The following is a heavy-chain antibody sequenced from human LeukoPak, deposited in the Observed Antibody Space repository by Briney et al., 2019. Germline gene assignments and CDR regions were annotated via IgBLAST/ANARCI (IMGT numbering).Heavy chain of an antibody. CDR2: ISSSGSTI. V-gene: IGHV3-11*01. J-gene: IGHJ4*02. D-gene: IGHD5-12*01. Sequence: GGSLRLSCAASGFTFSDYYMSWIRQAPGKGLEWVSYISSSGSTIYYADSVKGRFTIPRDNAKNSLYLQMNSLRAEDTAVYYCARESSGYEAPYFDYWGQGTLVTVSS. CDR1: GFTFSDYY. CDR3: ARESSGYEAPYFDY.